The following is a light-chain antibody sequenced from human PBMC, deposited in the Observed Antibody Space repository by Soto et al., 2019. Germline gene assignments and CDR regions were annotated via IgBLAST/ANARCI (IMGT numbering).Light chain of an antibody. CDR3: QQHHTYPPT. CDR1: QSLSGW. CDR2: QAS. V-gene: IGKV1-5*03. J-gene: IGKJ4*01. Sequence: DIQMTQSPSTLSASVGDSVTITCRASQSLSGWLTWYQQKPGKAPKLLIYQASSLKSGVPSRFSGSGSGTEFTLTISSLQPDYFASYYCQQHHTYPPTFFGGPKLEI.